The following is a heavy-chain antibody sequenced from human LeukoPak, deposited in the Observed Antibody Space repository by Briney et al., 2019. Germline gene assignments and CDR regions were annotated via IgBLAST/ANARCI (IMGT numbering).Heavy chain of an antibody. D-gene: IGHD3-22*01. Sequence: SETLSLTCAVYGGSFSGYYWSWIRQPPGKGLEWIGEINHSGSTNYNPSLKSRVTISVDTSKNQFSLKLSSVTAANTAVYYCARTYYDSTFGYWGQGTLVTVSS. CDR3: ARTYYDSTFGY. CDR2: INHSGST. CDR1: GGSFSGYY. J-gene: IGHJ4*02. V-gene: IGHV4-34*01.